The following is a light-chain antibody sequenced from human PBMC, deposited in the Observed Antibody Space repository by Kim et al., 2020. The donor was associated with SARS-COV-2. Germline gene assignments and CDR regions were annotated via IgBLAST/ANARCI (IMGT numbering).Light chain of an antibody. CDR2: GNS. CDR1: SSHIGAGYD. J-gene: IGLJ3*02. CDR3: QSYDSSLSALV. V-gene: IGLV1-40*01. Sequence: QRVTISCTGSSSHIGAGYDVHWYQQLPGTAPKPLIYGNSNRPSGVPDRFSGSKSGTSASLAITGLQAEDEADYYCQSYDSSLSALVFGGGTQLTVL.